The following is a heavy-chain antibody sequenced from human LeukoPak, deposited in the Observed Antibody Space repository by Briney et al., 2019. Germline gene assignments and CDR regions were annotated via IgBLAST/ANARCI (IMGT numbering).Heavy chain of an antibody. V-gene: IGHV1-46*01. CDR2: INPNGGST. D-gene: IGHD3-22*01. J-gene: IGHJ2*01. Sequence: ASVKVSCKASGYTLTLYYLHWVQHAPGQGLEWMGIINPNGGSTTYAQQFQDRLTMTRDTSTSTVYMEVSSLRSEDTAVYYCARGHDSSGLNWYFDLWGRGTLVTVSS. CDR1: GYTLTLYY. CDR3: ARGHDSSGLNWYFDL.